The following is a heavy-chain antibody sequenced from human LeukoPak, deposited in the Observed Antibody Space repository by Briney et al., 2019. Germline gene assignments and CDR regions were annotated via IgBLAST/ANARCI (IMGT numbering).Heavy chain of an antibody. J-gene: IGHJ6*03. CDR3: ARAVYSSGWYPDFRYYYYYMDV. Sequence: SETLSLTCTVSGGSISSYYWSWIRQPPGKGLEWVGYIYTNGSTNYNPSLVSRLTISVDTSNNQFSLKLSSVTAADTAVYYCARAVYSSGWYPDFRYYYYYMDVWGKGTTVTVSS. CDR1: GGSISSYY. D-gene: IGHD6-19*01. CDR2: IYTNGST. V-gene: IGHV4-4*09.